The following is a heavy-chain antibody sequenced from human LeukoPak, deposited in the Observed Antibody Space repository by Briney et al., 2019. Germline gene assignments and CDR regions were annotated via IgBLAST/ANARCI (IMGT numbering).Heavy chain of an antibody. Sequence: GGSLRLSCAASGFTFSSYSMHWVRQAPGKGLEYVSAISSSGGSTYYANSVKGRFTISRDNSKNTLYLQMGSLRAEDMAVYYCARTYCSSASCLVDYWGQGTLVTVSS. D-gene: IGHD2-2*01. CDR2: ISSSGGST. J-gene: IGHJ4*02. V-gene: IGHV3-64*01. CDR3: ARTYCSSASCLVDY. CDR1: GFTFSSYS.